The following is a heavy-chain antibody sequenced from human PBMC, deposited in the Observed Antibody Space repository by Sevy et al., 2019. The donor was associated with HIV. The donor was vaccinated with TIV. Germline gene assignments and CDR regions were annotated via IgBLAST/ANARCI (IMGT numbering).Heavy chain of an antibody. CDR2: FSVNNGNR. CDR1: GYTFTTYA. Sequence: ASVKVSCKASGYTFTTYAITWVRQAPGEGLEWMGWFSVNNGNRNYAQKVQDRVTMTTDTSTNTAYMELRCLRSDDTAMYYCARVVMSSSWPCFDYWGQGTLVTVSS. D-gene: IGHD6-13*01. CDR3: ARVVMSSSWPCFDY. J-gene: IGHJ4*02. V-gene: IGHV1-18*01.